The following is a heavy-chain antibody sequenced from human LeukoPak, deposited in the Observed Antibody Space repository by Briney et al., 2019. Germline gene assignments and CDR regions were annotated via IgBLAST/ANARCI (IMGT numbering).Heavy chain of an antibody. CDR3: ARHRGGTYYYYYYMDV. D-gene: IGHD3-10*01. Sequence: GESLKISCKGSGYSFTNYWIGWVRQMPGKGLEWMGIIYPGDSDTRYSPSFQGQVTISADKSISTAYLQWSSLKASDTAMYYCARHRGGTYYYYYYMDVWGKGTTVTVSS. V-gene: IGHV5-51*01. CDR2: IYPGDSDT. J-gene: IGHJ6*03. CDR1: GYSFTNYW.